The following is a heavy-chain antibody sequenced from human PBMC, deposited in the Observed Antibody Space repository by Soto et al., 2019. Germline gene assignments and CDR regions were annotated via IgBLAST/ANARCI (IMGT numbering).Heavy chain of an antibody. CDR2: VIPNLGVT. D-gene: IGHD2-15*01. Sequence: QVQLVQSGAEVKKPGSSVKVSCKASGGTLSSYTFSWVRQAPGQGLEWMGRVIPNLGVTNYAKKFQGRFTIVVDTSTSTAYMELNSLRYEDTAVYYCARDKGYCIETSYPDFDYWGQGTLVTVSS. V-gene: IGHV1-69*08. CDR1: GGTLSSYT. J-gene: IGHJ4*02. CDR3: ARDKGYCIETSYPDFDY.